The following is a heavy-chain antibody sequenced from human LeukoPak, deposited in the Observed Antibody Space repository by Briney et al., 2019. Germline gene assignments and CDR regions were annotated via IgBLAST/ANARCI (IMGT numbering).Heavy chain of an antibody. Sequence: GSLRLSCAASGFTFDDYGMSWVRQAPGKGLEWVSGINRNGGSTGYADSVKGRFTISRDNAKNSLYLQMNSLRAEDTALYYCARDPDGSYAYYFDYWGQGTLVTVSS. CDR1: GFTFDDYG. CDR3: ARDPDGSYAYYFDY. CDR2: INRNGGST. D-gene: IGHD1-26*01. V-gene: IGHV3-20*04. J-gene: IGHJ4*02.